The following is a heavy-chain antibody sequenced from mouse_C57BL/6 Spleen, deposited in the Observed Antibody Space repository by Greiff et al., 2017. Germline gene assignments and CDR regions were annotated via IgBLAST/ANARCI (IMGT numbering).Heavy chain of an antibody. J-gene: IGHJ2*01. V-gene: IGHV1-54*01. Sequence: VQLQESGAELVRPGTSVKVSCKASGYAFTNYLIEWVKQRPGQGLEWIGVINPGSGGTNYNEKFKGKATLTADKSSSTAYMQLSSLTSEDSAVYFCARDYDGYYVGYWGQGTTLTVSS. CDR2: INPGSGGT. CDR3: ARDYDGYYVGY. D-gene: IGHD2-3*01. CDR1: GYAFTNYL.